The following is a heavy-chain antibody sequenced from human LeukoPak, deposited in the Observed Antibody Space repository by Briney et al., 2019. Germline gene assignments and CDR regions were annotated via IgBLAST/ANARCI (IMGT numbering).Heavy chain of an antibody. CDR3: ARAKDMVVIDS. D-gene: IGHD3-10*01. Sequence: GASVKVSCKASGYNLTSDCMHWVRQAPGQGLEWLGIIDPGGGGTTYAQKLQGRVTMTRDTSTSAVYMALSSLRSEDTAIYYCARAKDMVVIDSWGQGTLVTVSS. CDR1: GYNLTSDC. J-gene: IGHJ4*02. V-gene: IGHV1-46*04. CDR2: IDPGGGGT.